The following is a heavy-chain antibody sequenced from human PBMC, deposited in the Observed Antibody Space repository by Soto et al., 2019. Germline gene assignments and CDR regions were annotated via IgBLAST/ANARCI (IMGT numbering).Heavy chain of an antibody. CDR2: INPNSGGT. CDR3: ARDPSSSGYYDILTGYYYGYGMDV. CDR1: GYTFTGYY. Sequence: ASVKVSCKASGYTFTGYYMHWVRRAPGQGLEWMGWINPNSGGTNYAQKFQGRVTMTRDTSISTAYMELSRLRSDDTGVYYCARDPSSSGYYDILTGYYYGYGMDVWGQGTTVTSP. D-gene: IGHD3-9*01. V-gene: IGHV1-2*02. J-gene: IGHJ6*02.